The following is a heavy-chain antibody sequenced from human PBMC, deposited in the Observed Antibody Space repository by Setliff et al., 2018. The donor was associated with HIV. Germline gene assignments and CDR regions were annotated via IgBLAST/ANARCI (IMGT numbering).Heavy chain of an antibody. J-gene: IGHJ4*02. CDR1: GFTFGDYA. CDR3: ARDFGGPLVIPAH. V-gene: IGHV3-49*04. D-gene: IGHD3-16*02. Sequence: GGSLRLSCTASGFTFGDYAMSWVRQAPGKGLEWVGFIRSKAYGGTTEYAASVKGRFTISRDDSKSIAYLQMNSLKTEDTAVYYCARDFGGPLVIPAHWGQGTLVTVSS. CDR2: IRSKAYGGTT.